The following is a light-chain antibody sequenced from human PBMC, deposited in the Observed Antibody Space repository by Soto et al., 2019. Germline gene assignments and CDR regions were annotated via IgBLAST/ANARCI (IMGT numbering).Light chain of an antibody. CDR1: QGIGNY. CDR2: DAS. CDR3: QHYDNFPIS. J-gene: IGKJ5*01. Sequence: DIQITQSPSSLSASVGDIVTITCQASQGIGNYLNWYQQKPGKAPKLLIYDASSLQTGVPSRFFGSGSGTHFTLTIGSLKPEDVATYYCQHYDNFPISFGQGTRLEIK. V-gene: IGKV1-33*01.